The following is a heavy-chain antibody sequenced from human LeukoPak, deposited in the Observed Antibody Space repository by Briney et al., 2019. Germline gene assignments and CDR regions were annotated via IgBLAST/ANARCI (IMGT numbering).Heavy chain of an antibody. CDR3: AKEGTAYVSSWYDY. V-gene: IGHV3-30*18. CDR1: GFTFSTYG. Sequence: GGSLRLSCAASGFTFSTYGMHWVRQAPGKGLEWVAVISYHGSIKYYADSMKGRFTISRDTPKNTLYLQMDSLITEDTAVYYCAKEGTAYVSSWYDYWGQGTLVTVSS. CDR2: ISYHGSIK. J-gene: IGHJ4*02. D-gene: IGHD6-13*01.